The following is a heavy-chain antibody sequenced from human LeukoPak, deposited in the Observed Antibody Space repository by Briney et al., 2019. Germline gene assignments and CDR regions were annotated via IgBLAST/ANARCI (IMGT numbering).Heavy chain of an antibody. CDR3: AVRIAARDSDY. CDR2: IYSGGST. Sequence: GSLRLSCAASGFTVSSNYMSWVRQAPGKGLEWVSVIYSGGSTYYADSVKGRFTISRDNSKNTLYLQMNSLRAEDTAVYYCAVRIAARDSDYWGQGTLVTVSS. CDR1: GFTVSSNY. V-gene: IGHV3-66*01. J-gene: IGHJ4*02. D-gene: IGHD6-6*01.